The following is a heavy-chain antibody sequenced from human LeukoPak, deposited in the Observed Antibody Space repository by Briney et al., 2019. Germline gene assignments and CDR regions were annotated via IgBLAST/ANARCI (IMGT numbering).Heavy chain of an antibody. Sequence: GGSLRLSCAASGFTFSSYAMSWVRQAPGKGLEWVSAISGSGGSTYYADSVKGRFTISRDNAKNTLYLQMNSLRAEDTAVYYCARVKVGRYCSSTSCSYYFDYWGQGTLVTVSS. J-gene: IGHJ4*02. D-gene: IGHD2-2*01. CDR3: ARVKVGRYCSSTSCSYYFDY. CDR1: GFTFSSYA. V-gene: IGHV3-23*01. CDR2: ISGSGGST.